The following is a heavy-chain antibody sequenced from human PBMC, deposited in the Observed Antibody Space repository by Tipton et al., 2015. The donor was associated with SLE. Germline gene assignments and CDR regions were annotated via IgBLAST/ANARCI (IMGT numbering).Heavy chain of an antibody. Sequence: GLVKPSETLSLTCTVSGGSISSSSYYWGWIRQPPGKGLEWIGSIYYSGSTYYNPSLKSRVTISVDTSKNQFSLKLSSVTAADTAVYYCARDSLVYFDYWGQGTLVTVSS. V-gene: IGHV4-39*07. CDR2: IYYSGST. CDR3: ARDSLVYFDY. CDR1: GGSISSSSYY. D-gene: IGHD6-6*01. J-gene: IGHJ4*02.